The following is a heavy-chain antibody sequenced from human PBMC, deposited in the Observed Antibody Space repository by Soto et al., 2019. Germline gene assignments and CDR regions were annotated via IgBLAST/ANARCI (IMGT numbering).Heavy chain of an antibody. Sequence: PPDTVSLTCTVPGGSLSSGDNYWSWLRQHPGKGLEWIGYIDYSGSTYYNPSLKSRVTISVDTSKNQCSLKLSSVTAADTAVYYCARGYPPANGFRPWGQVTPV. CDR3: ARGYPPANGFRP. V-gene: IGHV4-31*03. CDR2: IDYSGST. CDR1: GGSLSSGDNY. D-gene: IGHD1-20*01. J-gene: IGHJ5*02.